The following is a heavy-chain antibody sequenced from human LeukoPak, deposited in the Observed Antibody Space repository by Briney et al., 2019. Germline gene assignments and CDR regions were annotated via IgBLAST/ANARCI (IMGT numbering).Heavy chain of an antibody. CDR1: GFTLSSYA. CDR2: ISDNGTST. J-gene: IGHJ3*02. D-gene: IGHD1-14*01. CDR3: AKDQKSGTGDAFDI. V-gene: IGHV3-23*01. Sequence: GGSLRLSCAASGFTLSSYAMSWVRQAPGKGLEWVSGISDNGTSTYYADSAKGRFTISRDNSKNTLYLQMNSLRAEDMAVYHCAKDQKSGTGDAFDIWGQGTMVTVSS.